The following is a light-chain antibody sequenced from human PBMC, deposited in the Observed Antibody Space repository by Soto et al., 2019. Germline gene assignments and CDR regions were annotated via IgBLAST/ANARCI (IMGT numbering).Light chain of an antibody. CDR3: QQANSFPLT. CDR2: TGS. V-gene: IGKV1-12*01. CDR1: QGISNW. Sequence: DFQMSQSPSSVSASVGDRGSITCRASQGISNWLAWYQQKPGRAPKLLIYTGSSLQSGVPSRFSGTGSGTDFTLTISSLQPEDVATYYCQQANSFPLTFGGGTKVEIK. J-gene: IGKJ4*01.